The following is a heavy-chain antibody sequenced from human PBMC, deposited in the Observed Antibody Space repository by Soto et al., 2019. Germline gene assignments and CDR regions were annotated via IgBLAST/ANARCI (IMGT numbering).Heavy chain of an antibody. D-gene: IGHD2-2*01. V-gene: IGHV1-69*02. Sequence: QVQLVQSGAEVKKPGSSVKVSCKASGGTFSSYTISWVRQAPGQGLEWMGRIIPFLGIANYAQKFQGKVTITADKSTSTAYMERSSLRSEDTAVYYCALVVVPVAHRAYYMDVWGKGTTVTVSS. CDR3: ALVVVPVAHRAYYMDV. J-gene: IGHJ6*03. CDR1: GGTFSSYT. CDR2: IIPFLGIA.